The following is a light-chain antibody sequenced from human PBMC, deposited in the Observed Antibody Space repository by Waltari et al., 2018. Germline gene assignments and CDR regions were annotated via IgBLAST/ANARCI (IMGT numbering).Light chain of an antibody. CDR2: GKN. V-gene: IGLV3-19*01. CDR3: NSRDSSGNSLV. J-gene: IGLJ2*01. CDR1: SLRSYY. Sequence: SSELTQDPAVSVALGQTVRITCQGDSLRSYYASWYQQKPGQAPVLVIYGKNNRPSGFPDRFSGSSSGNTASLTITGAQAEDEADYYCNSRDSSGNSLVFGGGTKLTVL.